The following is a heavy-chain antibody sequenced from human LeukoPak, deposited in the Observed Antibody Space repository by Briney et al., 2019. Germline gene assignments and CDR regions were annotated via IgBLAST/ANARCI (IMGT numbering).Heavy chain of an antibody. Sequence: GGSLRLSCAASGFTFSNYWMTWVRQAPGKGLEWVANIKQDGSDKSFVDSAKGRFTISRDNAKNSLYLQMNSLRVEDTAVYYCARLRQLLGYSYYYYMDVWGKGTTVSVSS. D-gene: IGHD6-13*01. CDR3: ARLRQLLGYSYYYYMDV. CDR2: IKQDGSDK. J-gene: IGHJ6*03. CDR1: GFTFSNYW. V-gene: IGHV3-7*01.